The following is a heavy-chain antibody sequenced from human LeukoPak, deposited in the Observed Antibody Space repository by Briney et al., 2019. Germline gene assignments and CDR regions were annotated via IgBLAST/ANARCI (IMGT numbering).Heavy chain of an antibody. Sequence: SETLSLTCTVSGGSINSNNYYWGWIRQPPGKGLEWIGSIYSSGSAYYNPSLKSRVTISVDTSKNQFSLRLSSVTAADTAVYYCQSRYLEWLLEYWGQGTLVTASS. CDR3: QSRYLEWLLEY. CDR2: IYSSGSA. J-gene: IGHJ4*02. D-gene: IGHD3-3*01. CDR1: GGSINSNNYY. V-gene: IGHV4-39*01.